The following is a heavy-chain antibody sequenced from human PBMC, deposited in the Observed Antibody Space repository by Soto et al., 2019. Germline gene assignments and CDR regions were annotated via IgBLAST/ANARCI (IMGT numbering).Heavy chain of an antibody. Sequence: PSETLSLTCTVSGGSISSYYWSWIRQPPGKGLEWIGYIYYSGSTNYNPSLKSRVTISVDTSKNQFSLKLSPVTAADTAVYYCARGHGDYDWFDPWGQGTLVTVSS. D-gene: IGHD4-17*01. CDR2: IYYSGST. J-gene: IGHJ5*02. V-gene: IGHV4-59*01. CDR1: GGSISSYY. CDR3: ARGHGDYDWFDP.